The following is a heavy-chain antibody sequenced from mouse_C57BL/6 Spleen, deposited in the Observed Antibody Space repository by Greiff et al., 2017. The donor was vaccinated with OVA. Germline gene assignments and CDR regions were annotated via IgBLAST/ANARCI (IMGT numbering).Heavy chain of an antibody. V-gene: IGHV14-2*01. CDR1: GFNIKDYY. CDR3: AGYYYGSSNRAWLAY. J-gene: IGHJ3*01. D-gene: IGHD1-1*01. Sequence: EVQLQQSGAELVKPGASVKLSCTASGFNIKDYYMHWVKQRTEQGLEWIGRIDPEDGETKYAPKFQGKATITADTSSNTAYLLLSSLTSEDTAVYYCAGYYYGSSNRAWLAYWGQGTLVTVSA. CDR2: IDPEDGET.